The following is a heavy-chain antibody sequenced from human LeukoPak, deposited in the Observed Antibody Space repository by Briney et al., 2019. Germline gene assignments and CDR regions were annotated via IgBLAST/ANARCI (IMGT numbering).Heavy chain of an antibody. D-gene: IGHD4-11*01. CDR2: IKQDGSEK. V-gene: IGHV3-7*01. CDR3: AREVYRTFDY. J-gene: IGHJ4*02. Sequence: GGSLRLSCAASGFTFSSYVMNWVRQAPGKGLEWVANIKQDGSEKYYVDSVKGRFTISRDNAKNSLYLQMNSLRAEDTAVYYCAREVYRTFDYWGQGTLVTVSS. CDR1: GFTFSSYV.